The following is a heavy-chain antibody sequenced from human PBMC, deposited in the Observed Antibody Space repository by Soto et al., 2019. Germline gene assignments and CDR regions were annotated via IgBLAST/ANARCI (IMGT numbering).Heavy chain of an antibody. CDR2: IKSKTDGGTT. J-gene: IGHJ6*02. CDR3: TTDVTGIAVAGLYYYCGMDV. Sequence: PGGSLRLSCAASGFTFSNAWMSWVRQAPGKGLEWVGRIKSKTDGGTTDYAAPVKGRFTISRDDSKNTLYLQMNSLKTEDTAVYYCTTDVTGIAVAGLYYYCGMDVWGQGTTVTVSS. CDR1: GFTFSNAW. V-gene: IGHV3-15*01. D-gene: IGHD6-19*01.